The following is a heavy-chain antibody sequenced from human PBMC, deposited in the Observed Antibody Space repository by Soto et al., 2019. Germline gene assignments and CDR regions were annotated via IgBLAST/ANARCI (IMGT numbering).Heavy chain of an antibody. CDR2: IYYSGST. Sequence: SETLSLTCTVSGGSISSYYWSWIRQPPGKGLEWIGYIYYSGSTNYNPSLKSRVTISVDTSKNQFSLKLSSVTAADTAVYYCARMPPYRSSWSYYFDYWGQGTLVTVSS. V-gene: IGHV4-59*01. D-gene: IGHD6-13*01. CDR1: GGSISSYY. CDR3: ARMPPYRSSWSYYFDY. J-gene: IGHJ4*02.